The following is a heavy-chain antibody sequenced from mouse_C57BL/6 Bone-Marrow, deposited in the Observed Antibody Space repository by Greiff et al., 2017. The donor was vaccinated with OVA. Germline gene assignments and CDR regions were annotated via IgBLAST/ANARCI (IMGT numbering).Heavy chain of an antibody. V-gene: IGHV1-69*01. D-gene: IGHD1-1*01. Sequence: QVQLQQPGAELVMPGASVKLSCKASGYTFTSYWMHWVKQRPGQGLEWIGEIDPSDSYTNYNQKFKGQSTLTVDKSSSTAYMQLSSLTSEDSAVYYCASRGYGSSYYFDYWGQGTTLTVSS. CDR3: ASRGYGSSYYFDY. J-gene: IGHJ2*01. CDR2: IDPSDSYT. CDR1: GYTFTSYW.